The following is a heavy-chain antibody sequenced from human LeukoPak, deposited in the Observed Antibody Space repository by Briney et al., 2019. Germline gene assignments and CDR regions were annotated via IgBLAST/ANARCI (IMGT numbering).Heavy chain of an antibody. CDR1: GGSFSGYY. J-gene: IGHJ4*02. CDR2: INHSGST. CDR3: ARAITLDY. Sequence: PSETLSLTCAVYGGSFSGYYWSWIRQPPGKGLEWIGEINHSGSTNYNPSLKSRVTISVDTSKNQFSLKLSSVTAADTAVYYCARAITLDYWGQGTLVTVSP. V-gene: IGHV4-34*01.